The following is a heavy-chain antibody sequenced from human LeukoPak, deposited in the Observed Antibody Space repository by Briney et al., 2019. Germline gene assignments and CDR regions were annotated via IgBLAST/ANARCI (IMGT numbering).Heavy chain of an antibody. CDR1: GGSISSGGYY. CDR2: IYYSGST. Sequence: SETLSLTCTVSGGSISSGGYYWSWIRQHPGKGLEWIGYIYYSGSTYYNPSPKSRVTISVDTSKNQFSLKLSSVTAADTAVYYCASSPSYCSGGSCYPNWFDPWGQGTLVTVSS. J-gene: IGHJ5*02. D-gene: IGHD2-15*01. V-gene: IGHV4-61*08. CDR3: ASSPSYCSGGSCYPNWFDP.